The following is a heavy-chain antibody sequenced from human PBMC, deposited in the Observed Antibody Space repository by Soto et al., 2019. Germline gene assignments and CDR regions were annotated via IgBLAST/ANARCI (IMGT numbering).Heavy chain of an antibody. Sequence: GGSLRLSCAASGFTFDDYAMHWVRQAPGKGLEWVSGISWNSGSIGYADSVKGRFTISRDNAKNSLYLQMNSLRAEDTALYYCAKELAMGWEQAWAFDIWGQGTMVTVS. CDR2: ISWNSGSI. CDR1: GFTFDDYA. D-gene: IGHD1-26*01. J-gene: IGHJ3*02. V-gene: IGHV3-9*01. CDR3: AKELAMGWEQAWAFDI.